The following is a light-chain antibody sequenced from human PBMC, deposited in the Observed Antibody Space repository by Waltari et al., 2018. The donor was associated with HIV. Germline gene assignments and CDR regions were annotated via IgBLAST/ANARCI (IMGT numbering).Light chain of an antibody. CDR2: ERN. Sequence: ELSQPKSISVSAGQRVSISWWGSAGRDGSLCWYQKKAGQSPQLIINERNRRPSGVSDRFSASMSGDTTTLFISGSQSVDEAEYFCQVWDDDFLNFGGGTRLTVL. V-gene: IGLV3-1*01. J-gene: IGLJ2*01. CDR1: AGRDGS. CDR3: QVWDDDFLN.